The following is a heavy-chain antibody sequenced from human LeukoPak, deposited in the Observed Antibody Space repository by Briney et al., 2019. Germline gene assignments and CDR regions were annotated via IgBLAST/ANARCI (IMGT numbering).Heavy chain of an antibody. CDR3: ARAANWNYVDY. CDR1: GGSVNSGSYY. Sequence: PSETLSLTCTVSGGSVNSGSYYWSWIRQPPGKGLEWIGDISYSGSTNYNPSLKSRVTTSVDTSKNQFSLKLSSVTAADTAVYYCARAANWNYVDYWGQGALVTVSS. CDR2: ISYSGST. V-gene: IGHV4-61*01. D-gene: IGHD1-1*01. J-gene: IGHJ4*02.